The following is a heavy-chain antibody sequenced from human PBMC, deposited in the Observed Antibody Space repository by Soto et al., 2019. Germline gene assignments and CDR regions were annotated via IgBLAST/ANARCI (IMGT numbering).Heavy chain of an antibody. V-gene: IGHV3-23*01. Sequence: GESLKISCEASGFTFSTYAMDWVRHAPGEGLEWISTISGRGGPTYYADSVGGRVAIARDNSKNTLYIQMNNLIADDTSAYYCANDPSATYIHDALQIWGIRRMVTVSS. CDR3: ANDPSATYIHDALQI. CDR2: ISGRGGPT. CDR1: GFTFSTYA. J-gene: IGHJ3*02. D-gene: IGHD2-2*01.